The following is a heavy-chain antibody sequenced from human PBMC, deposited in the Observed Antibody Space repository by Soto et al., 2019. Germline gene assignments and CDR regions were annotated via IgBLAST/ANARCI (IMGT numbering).Heavy chain of an antibody. CDR1: GYTFTSYA. CDR3: ARDPQYNWIYITMDY. CDR2: INAGNGNT. J-gene: IGHJ4*02. Sequence: QVQLVQSGAEVKKPGASVKVSCKASGYTFTSYAMHWVRQAPGQRLEWMGWINAGNGNTKYSQKFQGRVTITRDTSASTAYMELSSLRSEDTAVYYCARDPQYNWIYITMDYWGQGTLVTVSS. D-gene: IGHD1-7*01. V-gene: IGHV1-3*01.